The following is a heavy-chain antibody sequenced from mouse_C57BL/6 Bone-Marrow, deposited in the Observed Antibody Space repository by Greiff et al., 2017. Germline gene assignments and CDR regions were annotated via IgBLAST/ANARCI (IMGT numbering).Heavy chain of an antibody. CDR2: IYPGDGDT. CDR1: GYAFSSSW. J-gene: IGHJ2*01. V-gene: IGHV1-82*01. Sequence: QVQLQQSGPELVKPGASVKISCKASGYAFSSSWMNWVKQRPGKGLEWIGRIYPGDGDTNYNGKFKGKATVTADKSSRPAYMQLSSLTSEDSAVYFCAGGTRIIPDYGGQGTTLTVSS. CDR3: AGGTRIIPDY. D-gene: IGHD1-1*01.